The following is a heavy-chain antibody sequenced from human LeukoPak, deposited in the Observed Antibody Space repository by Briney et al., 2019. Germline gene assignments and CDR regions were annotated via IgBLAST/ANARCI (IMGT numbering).Heavy chain of an antibody. CDR3: ARGPLTPYYYYYMDV. CDR1: GYTFTSYY. CDR2: INPSGGST. V-gene: IGHV1-46*01. D-gene: IGHD2-15*01. Sequence: ASVTVSCKASGYTFTSYYMHWVRQAPGQGLEWMGIINPSGGSTSYAQKFQGRVTITADESTSTAYMELSSLRSEDTAVYYCARGPLTPYYYYYMDVWGKGTTVTVSS. J-gene: IGHJ6*03.